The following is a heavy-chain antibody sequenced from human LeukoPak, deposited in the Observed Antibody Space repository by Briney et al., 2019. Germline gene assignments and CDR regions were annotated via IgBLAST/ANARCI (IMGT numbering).Heavy chain of an antibody. V-gene: IGHV4-61*08. J-gene: IGHJ4*02. CDR2: IYYSGST. Sequence: SETLSLTCTVSGGSISSGDYYWSWIRQPPGKGLEWIGYIYYSGSTNYNPSLKSRVTISVDTSKNQFSLKLSSVTAADTAVYYCARATYYYDSSGYAYWGQGTLVTVSS. CDR3: ARATYYYDSSGYAY. CDR1: GGSISSGDYY. D-gene: IGHD3-22*01.